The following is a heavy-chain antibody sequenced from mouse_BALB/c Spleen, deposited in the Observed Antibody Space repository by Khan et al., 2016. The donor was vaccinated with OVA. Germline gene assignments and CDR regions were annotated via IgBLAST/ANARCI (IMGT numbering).Heavy chain of an antibody. Sequence: QVQLKQSGAELVRPGASVKLSCKTSGYIFTSHWIHWVKQRSGQGLEWIARIYPGTDNTYFNEKLKDQATLTVDKSSSTAYMHLSSLKSEDSAVYFCAREEALYYFDYWGQGTTLTVSS. CDR1: GYIFTSHW. CDR2: IYPGTDNT. CDR3: AREEALYYFDY. J-gene: IGHJ2*01. D-gene: IGHD1-1*01. V-gene: IGHV1S132*01.